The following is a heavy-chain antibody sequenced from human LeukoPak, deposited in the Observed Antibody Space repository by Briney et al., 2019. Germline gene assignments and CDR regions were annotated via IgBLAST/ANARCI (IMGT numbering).Heavy chain of an antibody. CDR2: INPSGGST. CDR1: GYTFTSYY. Sequence: ASVKVSCKASGYTFTSYYMHWVRQAPGQGLERMEIINPSGGSTSYAQKFQGRVTMTRDTSTSTVYMELCSLRSEDTAVYYCARDFAVTDDWYFDLWGRGTLVTVSS. D-gene: IGHD2-21*02. CDR3: ARDFAVTDDWYFDL. V-gene: IGHV1-46*01. J-gene: IGHJ2*01.